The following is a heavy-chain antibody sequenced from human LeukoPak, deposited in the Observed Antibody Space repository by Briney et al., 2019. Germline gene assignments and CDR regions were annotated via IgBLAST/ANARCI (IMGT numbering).Heavy chain of an antibody. CDR1: GFTFSSYS. Sequence: PGGSLRLSCAASGFTFSSYSMNWVRQAPGKGLEWVSSISSSSSYIYYADSVKGRFTISRDNAKNSLYLQMNSLRAEDTAVYYCAREGRLGQNHRLSIAARRYAFDIWGQGTMVTVSS. V-gene: IGHV3-21*01. J-gene: IGHJ3*02. D-gene: IGHD6-6*01. CDR3: AREGRLGQNHRLSIAARRYAFDI. CDR2: ISSSSSYI.